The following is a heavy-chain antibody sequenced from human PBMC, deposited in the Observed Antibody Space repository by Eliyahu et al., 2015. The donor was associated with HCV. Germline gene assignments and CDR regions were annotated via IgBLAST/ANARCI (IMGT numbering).Heavy chain of an antibody. V-gene: IGHV3-49*04. D-gene: IGHD2-15*01. J-gene: IGHJ3*02. Sequence: EVQLVESGGDLLQPGRSLRLSCTASGFTFGXYAMSWVRQAPGKGLEWVGFIRSKAYGGTTEYAASVKGRFIISRDDSKSIAYLQMNSLKTEDTAVYYCTRRMVVTAKGAFDIWGQGTMVTVSS. CDR2: IRSKAYGGTT. CDR1: GFTFGXYA. CDR3: TRRMVVTAKGAFDI.